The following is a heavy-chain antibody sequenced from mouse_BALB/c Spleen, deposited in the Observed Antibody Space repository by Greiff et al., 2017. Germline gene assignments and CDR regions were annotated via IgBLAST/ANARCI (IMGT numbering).Heavy chain of an antibody. V-gene: IGHV7-3*02. CDR2: IRNKANGYTT. CDR1: GFTFTDYY. Sequence: EVKLVESGGGLVQPGGSLRLSCATSGFTFTDYYMSWVRQPPGKALEWLGFIRNKANGYTTEYSASVKGRFTISRDNSQSILYLQMNTLRAEDSATYYCARELYYFDYWGQGTTLTVSS. J-gene: IGHJ2*01. CDR3: ARELYYFDY.